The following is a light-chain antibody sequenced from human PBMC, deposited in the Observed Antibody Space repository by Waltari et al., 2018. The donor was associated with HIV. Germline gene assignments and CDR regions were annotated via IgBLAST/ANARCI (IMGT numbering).Light chain of an antibody. Sequence: QSVLTQPPSASGTPGQTVTISCSGSSADIGSNTGNWYKQLPGTAPKLLIYNTYQRPSGVPDRVSASQSGTSASLAISGLQSEDEADYYCAAWDDSMEGHVFGGGTKLTIL. CDR2: NTY. V-gene: IGLV1-44*01. CDR1: SADIGSNT. J-gene: IGLJ2*01. CDR3: AAWDDSMEGHV.